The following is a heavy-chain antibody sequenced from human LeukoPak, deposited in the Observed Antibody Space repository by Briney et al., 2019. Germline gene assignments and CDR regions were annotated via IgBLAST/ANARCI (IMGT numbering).Heavy chain of an antibody. V-gene: IGHV3-7*03. CDR2: IKQDGSEK. Sequence: GGSLRLSCTASGFTFSSYWMSWVRQAPGKGLEWVANIKQDGSEKYYVDSVKGRFTISRDNAKNSLYLQMNTLRAEDTAMYYCAKDAQPRSRWFDPWGQGTLVTVSS. J-gene: IGHJ5*02. CDR1: GFTFSSYW. CDR3: AKDAQPRSRWFDP. D-gene: IGHD3-16*01.